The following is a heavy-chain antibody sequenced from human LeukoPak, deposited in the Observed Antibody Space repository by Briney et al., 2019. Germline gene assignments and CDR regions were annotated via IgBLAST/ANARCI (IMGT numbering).Heavy chain of an antibody. CDR3: ARGICRGGSCSIDY. Sequence: SETLSLTCTVSGGSISSYYWSWIRQPAGKGLEWIGRIYTSGSTNYNPSLKSRVTMSVDTSKNQFSLKLSSVTAADTAVYYCARGICRGGSCSIDYWGQGTLVTVSS. D-gene: IGHD2-15*01. CDR2: IYTSGST. V-gene: IGHV4-4*07. CDR1: GGSISSYY. J-gene: IGHJ4*02.